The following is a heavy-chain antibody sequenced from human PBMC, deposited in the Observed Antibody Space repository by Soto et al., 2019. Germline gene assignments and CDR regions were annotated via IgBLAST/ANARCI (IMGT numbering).Heavy chain of an antibody. CDR3: TKRYNCNDNYFEP. CDR2: SYYSGTT. CDR1: GASISVHSYY. J-gene: IGHJ5*02. D-gene: IGHD2-15*01. V-gene: IGHV4-39*01. Sequence: PSETLSLTCTVSGASISVHSYYWTWIRQPPGKGLEWIGSSYYSGTTYFNPSLKSRATISVDTSKNQFSLRLTSVTAADTAIYYCTKRYNCNDNYFEPWGPGALVTVSS.